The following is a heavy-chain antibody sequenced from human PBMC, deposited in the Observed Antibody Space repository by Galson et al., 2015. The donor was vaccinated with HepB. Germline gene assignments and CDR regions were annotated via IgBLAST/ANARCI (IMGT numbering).Heavy chain of an antibody. CDR1: GGSISNYY. V-gene: IGHV4-4*07. CDR2: VHYTGST. J-gene: IGHJ1*01. D-gene: IGHD6-25*01. CDR3: AREGRGAAGTVEI. Sequence: SETLSLTCTVSGGSISNYYWSWIRQPAEKGLEWIGRVHYTGSTNYNPSLMSRVTMLLDTSKNQFSLRLTSMTAADTAVYYCAREGRGAAGTVEIWGQGTLVTVSS.